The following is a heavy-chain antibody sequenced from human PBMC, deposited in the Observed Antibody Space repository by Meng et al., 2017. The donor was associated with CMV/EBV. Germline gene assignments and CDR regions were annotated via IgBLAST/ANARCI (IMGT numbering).Heavy chain of an antibody. Sequence: GGSLRLSCAASGFTFSSYWMHWVRQAPGKGLEWVANIKHDGSEKYYVDSVKGRFTISRDNAKNSLYLQMNSLRAEDTAVYYCARGAIVVVPAPPQYYYYGMDVWGQGTTVTVSS. J-gene: IGHJ6*02. D-gene: IGHD2-2*01. CDR2: IKHDGSEK. CDR1: GFTFSSYW. V-gene: IGHV3-7*01. CDR3: ARGAIVVVPAPPQYYYYGMDV.